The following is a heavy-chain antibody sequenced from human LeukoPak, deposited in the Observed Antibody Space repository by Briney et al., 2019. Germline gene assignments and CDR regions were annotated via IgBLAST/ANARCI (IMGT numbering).Heavy chain of an antibody. J-gene: IGHJ6*02. Sequence: PGRSLRLSCAASGFTFSSYGMHWVRQAPGKGLEWVAVVSYDASSQYYADSVKGRFTISRDNSKNTLYLQMNSLRTEDAAVYYCAKDSYGMDVWGQGTTVTVSS. CDR2: VSYDASSQ. V-gene: IGHV3-30*18. CDR1: GFTFSSYG. CDR3: AKDSYGMDV.